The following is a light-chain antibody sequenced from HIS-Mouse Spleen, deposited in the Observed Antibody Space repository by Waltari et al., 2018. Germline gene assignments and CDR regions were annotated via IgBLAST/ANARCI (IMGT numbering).Light chain of an antibody. CDR2: QDS. Sequence: SYELTQPPSVSVSPGQTASITCSGDKLGDKYACWYQQKPGQSPVLVIDQDSKRPSGIPERFSGSNSGNTATLTISGTQAMEEADYYCQAWDSTNVVFGGGTKLTVL. V-gene: IGLV3-1*01. J-gene: IGLJ2*01. CDR3: QAWDSTNVV. CDR1: KLGDKY.